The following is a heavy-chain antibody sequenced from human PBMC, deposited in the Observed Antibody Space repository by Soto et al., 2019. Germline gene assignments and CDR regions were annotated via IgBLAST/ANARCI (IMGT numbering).Heavy chain of an antibody. CDR1: GYIFINYA. CDR2: INAGKGDT. V-gene: IGHV1-3*01. J-gene: IGHJ1*01. Sequence: ASVKVSCKASGYIFINYAIHWVRQAPGQRLEWMGWINAGKGDTIYSQKFQDRITINRDTSASTAYMELGRLRSEDTAVYYCARDQTMSWG. CDR3: ARDQTMS. D-gene: IGHD3-22*01.